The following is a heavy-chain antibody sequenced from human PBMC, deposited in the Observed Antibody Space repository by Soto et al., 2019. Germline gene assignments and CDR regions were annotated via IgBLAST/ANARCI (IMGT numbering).Heavy chain of an antibody. J-gene: IGHJ4*02. Sequence: PGESLKISCKGSGYSFTSYWIGWVRQMPGKGLEWMGIIYPGDSDTRYSPSFQGQVTISADKSISTACLQWSSLKASDTAMYYCARHPIAATGSSGTDYWGQGTLVTVSS. CDR3: ARHPIAATGSSGTDY. CDR1: GYSFTSYW. V-gene: IGHV5-51*01. D-gene: IGHD6-13*01. CDR2: IYPGDSDT.